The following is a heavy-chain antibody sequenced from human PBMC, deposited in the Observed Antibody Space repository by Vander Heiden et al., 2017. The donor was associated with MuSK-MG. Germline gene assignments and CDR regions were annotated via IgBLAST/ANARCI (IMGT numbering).Heavy chain of an antibody. CDR2: IYYSGST. CDR3: AREVGIYGSDYYYGMDV. V-gene: IGHV4-39*07. J-gene: IGHJ6*02. D-gene: IGHD1-26*01. Sequence: QLQLQESGPGLVKPSETLSPTCTVSGGSISSSSYYWGWTRQPPGKGLEWIGSIYYSGSTYYNPSLKRRVTISVDTSKNQFSLKLSSVTAADTAVYYCAREVGIYGSDYYYGMDVWGQGTTVTVSS. CDR1: GGSISSSSYY.